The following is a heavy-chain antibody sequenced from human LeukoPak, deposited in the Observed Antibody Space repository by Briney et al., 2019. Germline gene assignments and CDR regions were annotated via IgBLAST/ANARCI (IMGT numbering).Heavy chain of an antibody. CDR2: INPNSGGT. J-gene: IGHJ4*02. CDR3: ARLGPYYYDSSGSGSFDY. V-gene: IGHV1-2*02. Sequence: ASVKVSCKASGYTFTGYYMHWVRQAPGQGLEWMGWINPNSGGTNYAQKFQGRVTMTRGTSISTAYMELSRLRSDDTAVYYCARLGPYYYDSSGSGSFDYWGQGTLVTVSS. CDR1: GYTFTGYY. D-gene: IGHD3-22*01.